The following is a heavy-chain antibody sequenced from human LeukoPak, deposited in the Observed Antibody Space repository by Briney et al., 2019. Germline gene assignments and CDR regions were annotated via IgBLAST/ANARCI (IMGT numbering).Heavy chain of an antibody. V-gene: IGHV1-24*01. D-gene: IGHD1-1*01. Sequence: ASVKVSCKVSGYTLTELSMHWVRQAPGKGLEWMGGFDPGDGETIYAQKFQGRVTMTEDTSTDTAYMELSSLRSEDTAVYYCALRTTLSGRNWFDPWGQGTLVTVSS. J-gene: IGHJ5*02. CDR3: ALRTTLSGRNWFDP. CDR2: FDPGDGET. CDR1: GYTLTELS.